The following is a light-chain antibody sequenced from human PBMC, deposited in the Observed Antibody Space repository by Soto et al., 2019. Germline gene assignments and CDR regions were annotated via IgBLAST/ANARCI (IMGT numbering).Light chain of an antibody. CDR3: QQYGSSPPIT. CDR1: QSVSSSN. J-gene: IGKJ5*01. V-gene: IGKV3-20*01. CDR2: GAS. Sequence: EMVLKQSPGTLALSRGERATLSCRARQSVSSSNLAWYQQKPGQAPRLLIYGASSRATGIPDRFSGSGSGTDFTLTISRLEPEDFAVYYCQQYGSSPPITFGQGTRLE.